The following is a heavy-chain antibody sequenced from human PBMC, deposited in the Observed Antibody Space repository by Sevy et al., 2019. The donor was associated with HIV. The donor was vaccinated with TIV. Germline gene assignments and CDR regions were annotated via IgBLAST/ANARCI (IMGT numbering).Heavy chain of an antibody. CDR2: ISSDGATI. V-gene: IGHV3-11*01. Sequence: GGSLRLSCAASGFSFSDFYMSWIRQAPGKGLEWVSFISSDGATIYYADSVKGRFTVSRDNARNSMSLQMSSLRGDDTAVDYCARGARPQNWGQGTLVTVSS. CDR3: ARGARPQN. CDR1: GFSFSDFY. J-gene: IGHJ4*02.